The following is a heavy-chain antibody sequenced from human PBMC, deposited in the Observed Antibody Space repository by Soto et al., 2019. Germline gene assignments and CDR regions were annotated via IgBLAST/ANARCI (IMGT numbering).Heavy chain of an antibody. Sequence: AASVKVSCKVSGYTLTELSMHWVRQAPGKGLEWMGGFDPEDGETIYAQKFQGRVTMTEDTSTDTAYMELSSLRSEDTAVYYCATCKAARYYYGMDVWGQGTTVTVSS. J-gene: IGHJ6*02. V-gene: IGHV1-24*01. CDR2: FDPEDGET. CDR1: GYTLTELS. D-gene: IGHD6-6*01. CDR3: ATCKAARYYYGMDV.